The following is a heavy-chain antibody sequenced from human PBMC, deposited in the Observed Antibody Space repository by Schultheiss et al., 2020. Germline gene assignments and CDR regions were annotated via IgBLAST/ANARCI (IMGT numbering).Heavy chain of an antibody. V-gene: IGHV4-31*03. CDR2: IYYSGST. Sequence: SETLSLTCTVSGGSISSGGYYWSWIRQHPGKGLEWIGYIYYSGSTYYNPSLKSRVTISVDTSKNQFSLKLSSVTAADTAVYYCARGGVVPAAGWFDPWGQGTLVTVSS. D-gene: IGHD2-2*01. CDR1: GGSISSGGYY. J-gene: IGHJ5*02. CDR3: ARGGVVPAAGWFDP.